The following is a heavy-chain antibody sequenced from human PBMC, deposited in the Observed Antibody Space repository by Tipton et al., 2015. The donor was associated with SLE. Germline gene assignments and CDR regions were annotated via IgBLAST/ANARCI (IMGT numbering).Heavy chain of an antibody. D-gene: IGHD3/OR15-3a*01. CDR1: GGSISNYY. V-gene: IGHV4-4*07. CDR2: IYTGGNT. Sequence: TLSLTCTVSGGSISNYYWAWIRQPAGKGLEWIGRIYTGGNTKYNPSLESRVTLSVDASKGPFSLKLSSVTAADTAVYYCARVGLLGPDAFDIWGQGTMVTVSS. CDR3: ARVGLLGPDAFDI. J-gene: IGHJ3*02.